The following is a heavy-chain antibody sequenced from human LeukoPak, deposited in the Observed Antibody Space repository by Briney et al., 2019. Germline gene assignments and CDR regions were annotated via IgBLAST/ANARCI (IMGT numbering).Heavy chain of an antibody. CDR2: IYASGTT. D-gene: IGHD6-6*01. Sequence: PSETLSLTCTVSGASISRHYWNWIRQPAGKGLEWIGLIYASGTTNQNPSLNSPSLNSRVTMSLDRSKNQFSLHLDSVTAADTAVYYCARGWSSSSYFGSWGQGTHVTVSS. V-gene: IGHV4-4*07. J-gene: IGHJ4*02. CDR1: GASISRHY. CDR3: ARGWSSSSYFGS.